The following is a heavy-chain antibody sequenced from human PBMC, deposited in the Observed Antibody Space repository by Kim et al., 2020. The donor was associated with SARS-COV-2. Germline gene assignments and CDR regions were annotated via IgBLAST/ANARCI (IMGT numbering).Heavy chain of an antibody. CDR2: IKSKTDGGTT. Sequence: GGSLRLSCAASGFTFSNAWMSWVRQAPGKGLEWVGRIKSKTDGGTTDYAAPVKGRFTISRDDSKNTLYLQMNSLKTEDTAVYYCTTEVLYDILTGLPSGPYYFDYWGQGTLVTVSS. V-gene: IGHV3-15*01. D-gene: IGHD3-9*01. CDR1: GFTFSNAW. CDR3: TTEVLYDILTGLPSGPYYFDY. J-gene: IGHJ4*02.